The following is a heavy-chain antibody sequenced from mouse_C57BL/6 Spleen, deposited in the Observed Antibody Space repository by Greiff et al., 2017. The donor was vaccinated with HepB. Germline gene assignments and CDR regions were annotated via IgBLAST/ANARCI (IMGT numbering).Heavy chain of an antibody. CDR3: TRFSITTVVATDYAMDY. CDR1: GYTFTDYE. V-gene: IGHV1-15*01. J-gene: IGHJ4*01. Sequence: QVQLKESGAELVRPGASVTLSCKASGYTFTDYEMHWVKQTPVHGLEWIGAIDPETGGTAYNQKFKGKAILTADKSSSTAYMELRSLTSEDSAVYYCTRFSITTVVATDYAMDYWGQGTSVTVSS. D-gene: IGHD1-1*01. CDR2: IDPETGGT.